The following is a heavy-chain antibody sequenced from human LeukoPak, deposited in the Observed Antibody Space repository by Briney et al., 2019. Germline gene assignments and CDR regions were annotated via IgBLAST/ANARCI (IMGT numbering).Heavy chain of an antibody. CDR3: AKDPRTGAVSGIFYFDY. J-gene: IGHJ4*02. D-gene: IGHD6-19*01. V-gene: IGHV3-30*04. Sequence: PGTSLKLSFQPSEFTFIRHPIHWVRQAPGKGLEWLEVKVYDGSEKYYKESVKGRFTISRDNSKNTLYLQMDSLRPEDTAVYYCAKDPRTGAVSGIFYFDYWGQGTLLTVSS. CDR2: KVYDGSEK. CDR1: EFTFIRHP.